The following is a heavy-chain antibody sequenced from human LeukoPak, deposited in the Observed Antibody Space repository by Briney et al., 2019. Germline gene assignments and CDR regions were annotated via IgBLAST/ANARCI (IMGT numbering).Heavy chain of an antibody. CDR3: ARGPAARRFYFDY. CDR2: ISSSGSTI. V-gene: IGHV3-48*03. J-gene: IGHJ4*02. CDR1: GFTFSSYE. D-gene: IGHD6-6*01. Sequence: GGSLRLSCAASGFTFSSYEMNWVRQAPGKGLEWVSYISSSGSTIYCADSVKGRFTISRDNAKNSLYLQMNSLRAEDTAVYYCARGPAARRFYFDYWGQGTLVTVSS.